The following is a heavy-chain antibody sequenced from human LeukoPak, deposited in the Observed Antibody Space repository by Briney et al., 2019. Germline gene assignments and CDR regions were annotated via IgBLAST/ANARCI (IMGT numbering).Heavy chain of an antibody. CDR1: GFTFSYYA. D-gene: IGHD4-17*01. Sequence: GGSLRLSCAASGFTFSYYAMSWVRQAPGKGLEWVSAISGSGGSTYYADSVKGRFTISRDNSKNTLYLQMNSLRAEDTAVYSCAKELSRDLPVTTFDYWGQGTLVTVSS. CDR3: AKELSRDLPVTTFDY. CDR2: ISGSGGST. V-gene: IGHV3-23*01. J-gene: IGHJ4*02.